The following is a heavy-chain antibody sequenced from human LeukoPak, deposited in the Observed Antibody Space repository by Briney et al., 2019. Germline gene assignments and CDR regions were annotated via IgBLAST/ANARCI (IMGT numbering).Heavy chain of an antibody. J-gene: IGHJ5*02. D-gene: IGHD6-19*01. Sequence: SETLSLTCTVSGGSISSYYWSWIRQPPGKGLEWIGYIYYSGSTNYHPSLKSQVTISLEKSKNQFSLTLSSGTAADTAVYYCAREAEGYSSGWYWSWFDPWGQGTLVTVSS. CDR3: AREAEGYSSGWYWSWFDP. CDR1: GGSISSYY. V-gene: IGHV4-59*01. CDR2: IYYSGST.